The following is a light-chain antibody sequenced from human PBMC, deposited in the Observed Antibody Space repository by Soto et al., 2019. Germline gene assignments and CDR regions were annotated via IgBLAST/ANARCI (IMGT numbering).Light chain of an antibody. CDR1: SGHSSYA. Sequence: QLVLTQSPSASASLGASVKLTCTLSSGHSSYAIAWHQQQPEKGPRYLMKLNSDGSHSKGDGIPDRFSGSSTGAERYLTIPSLQSEDEADCYCQTWGTGIWVFGGGTKLTVL. V-gene: IGLV4-69*01. CDR2: LNSDGSH. J-gene: IGLJ3*02. CDR3: QTWGTGIWV.